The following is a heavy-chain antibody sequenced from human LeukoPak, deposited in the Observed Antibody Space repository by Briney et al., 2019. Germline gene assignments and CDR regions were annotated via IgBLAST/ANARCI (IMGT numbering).Heavy chain of an antibody. CDR1: AYTFSNYG. D-gene: IGHD3-10*01. J-gene: IGHJ4*02. V-gene: IGHV1-18*01. Sequence: ASVKVSCKTSAYTFSNYGFNWVRQAPGQGLEWMGWISACNGNTKYAQRFQGRFTMATDTSTSTAYMELRSLTSDDTAVYYCARDLDGSGSYYTDYWGQGTLVTVSS. CDR3: ARDLDGSGSYYTDY. CDR2: ISACNGNT.